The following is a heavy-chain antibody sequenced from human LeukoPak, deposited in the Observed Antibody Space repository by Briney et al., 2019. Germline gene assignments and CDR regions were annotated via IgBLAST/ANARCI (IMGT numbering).Heavy chain of an antibody. D-gene: IGHD6-13*01. CDR2: INPTSGGA. Sequence: ASVKVSCKPSGYTFTDSYLYWVRQAPGQGLEWMGWINPTSGGANFAQRFQGRVTLTGDTSISTAYMDLSSLRSDDTAVYYCARVAAAGKNDGLDIWGQGTMVTVSA. J-gene: IGHJ3*02. V-gene: IGHV1-2*02. CDR1: GYTFTDSY. CDR3: ARVAAAGKNDGLDI.